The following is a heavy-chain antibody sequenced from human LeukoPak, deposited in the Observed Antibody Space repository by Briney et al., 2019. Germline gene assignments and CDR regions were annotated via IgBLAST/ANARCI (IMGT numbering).Heavy chain of an antibody. J-gene: IGHJ4*02. CDR3: ARDDCSGGSCYFSDH. CDR1: GYTFTSYG. CDR2: ISAYNGNT. D-gene: IGHD2-15*01. Sequence: GASVKVSCKASGYTFTSYGISWVXQAPGQGLEWMGWISAYNGNTNYAQKFQGRVTMTTDTSTSTAYMELRSLRSDDTAVYYCARDDCSGGSCYFSDHWGQGTLVTVSS. V-gene: IGHV1-18*01.